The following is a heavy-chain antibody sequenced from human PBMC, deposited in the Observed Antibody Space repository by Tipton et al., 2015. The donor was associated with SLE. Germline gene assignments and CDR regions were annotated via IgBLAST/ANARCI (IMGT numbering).Heavy chain of an antibody. Sequence: TLSLTCTVSGGSISSYYWSWIRQPPGKGLEWIGYIYYSGSTNYNPSLKSRVTISVETSKNQFSLKLSSVTAADTAVYYCARDQGDLRFFDYWGQGTLVTVSS. D-gene: IGHD3-3*01. CDR2: IYYSGST. CDR1: GGSISSYY. J-gene: IGHJ4*02. CDR3: ARDQGDLRFFDY. V-gene: IGHV4-59*01.